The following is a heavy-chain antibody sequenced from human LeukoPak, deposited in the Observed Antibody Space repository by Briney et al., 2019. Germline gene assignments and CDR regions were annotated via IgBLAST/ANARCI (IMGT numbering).Heavy chain of an antibody. CDR3: ARGHWAGIVGATDY. V-gene: IGHV1-8*01. CDR2: MNPNSGNT. J-gene: IGHJ4*02. Sequence: ASVKVSCKDSGYTFTSYDINWVRQATGQGLEWMGWMNPNSGNTGYAQKFQGRVTMTRNTSISTAYMELSSLRSEDTAVYYCARGHWAGIVGATDYWGQGTLVTVSS. CDR1: GYTFTSYD. D-gene: IGHD1-26*01.